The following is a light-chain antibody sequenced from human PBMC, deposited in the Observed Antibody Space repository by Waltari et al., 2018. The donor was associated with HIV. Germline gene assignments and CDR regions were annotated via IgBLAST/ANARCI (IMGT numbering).Light chain of an antibody. CDR3: ASWDDSLNGVV. Sequence: QSVLTPPPSVSGTPGQRVSLSCAGSNSAIGSNTDTCDQQLPGTAPKLLIYSNNQRPSGVPDRFSGSKSGSLASLAITGLQSEDEAEYHCASWDDSLNGVVFGGGTKLTVL. CDR2: SNN. J-gene: IGLJ2*01. V-gene: IGLV1-44*01. CDR1: NSAIGSNT.